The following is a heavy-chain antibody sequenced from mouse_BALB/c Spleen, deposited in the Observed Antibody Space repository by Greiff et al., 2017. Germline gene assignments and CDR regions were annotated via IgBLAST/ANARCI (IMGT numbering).Heavy chain of an antibody. D-gene: IGHD1-1*01. CDR1: GFTFSSYA. Sequence: EVQRVESGGGLVKPGGSLKLSCAASGFTFSSYAMSWVRQSPEKRLEWVAEISSGGSYTYYPDTVTGRFTISRDNAKNTLYLEMSSLRSEDTAMYYCASLYYGSSHWGQGTLVTVSA. CDR3: ASLYYGSSH. J-gene: IGHJ3*01. V-gene: IGHV5-9-4*01. CDR2: ISSGGSYT.